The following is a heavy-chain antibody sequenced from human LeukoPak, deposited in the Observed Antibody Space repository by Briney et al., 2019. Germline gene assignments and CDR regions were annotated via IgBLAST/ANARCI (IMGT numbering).Heavy chain of an antibody. CDR3: ARLFHIVVVPAAKGAFDI. D-gene: IGHD2-2*01. Sequence: SETLSLTCTVSGGSISSSSYYWGWIRQPPGKGLEWIGSIYYSGSTYYNPSLKSRVTISVDTSKNQFSLKLSSVTAADTAVYYCARLFHIVVVPAAKGAFDIWGQGTMVTVSS. J-gene: IGHJ3*02. CDR1: GGSISSSSYY. CDR2: IYYSGST. V-gene: IGHV4-39*01.